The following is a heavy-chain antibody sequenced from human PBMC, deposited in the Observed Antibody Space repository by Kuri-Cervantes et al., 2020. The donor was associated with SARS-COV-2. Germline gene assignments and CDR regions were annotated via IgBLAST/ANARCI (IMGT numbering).Heavy chain of an antibody. CDR3: ARGSGPALYYFDY. J-gene: IGHJ4*02. CDR1: GGSISSYY. CDR2: IYTSGST. V-gene: IGHV4-4*07. Sequence: GSLRLSCTVSGGSISSYYWSWIRQPAGKGLEWTGRIYTSGSTNYNPSLKSRVTISVDTSKNQFSLKLSSVTAADTAVYYCARGSGPALYYFDYWGQGTLVTVSS.